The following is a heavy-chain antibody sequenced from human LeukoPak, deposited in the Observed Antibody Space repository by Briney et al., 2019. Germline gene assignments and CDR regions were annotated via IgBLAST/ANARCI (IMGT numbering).Heavy chain of an antibody. CDR1: GFTFSSYG. Sequence: GGSLRLSCAASGFTFSSYGMHWVRQAPGKGLEWVAVIWYDGSNKYYADSVKGRFTISRDNSKNTLYLQMNSLRAEDTAVYYCAKEGPSGYDLYYFDYWGQGTLVTVSS. V-gene: IGHV3-30*02. J-gene: IGHJ4*02. D-gene: IGHD5-12*01. CDR2: IWYDGSNK. CDR3: AKEGPSGYDLYYFDY.